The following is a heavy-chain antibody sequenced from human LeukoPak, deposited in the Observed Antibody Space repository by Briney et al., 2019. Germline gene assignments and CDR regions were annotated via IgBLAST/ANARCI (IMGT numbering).Heavy chain of an antibody. J-gene: IGHJ5*02. CDR3: AREERGYSYGWIALNWFDP. D-gene: IGHD5-18*01. CDR1: GGSISSGDYY. V-gene: IGHV4-30-4*01. Sequence: SQTLSLTCTVSGGSISSGDYYWSWIHQPPGKGLEWIGYIYYSGSTYYNPSLKSRVTISVDTSKNQFSLKLSSVTAADTAVYYCAREERGYSYGWIALNWFDPWGQGTLVTVSS. CDR2: IYYSGST.